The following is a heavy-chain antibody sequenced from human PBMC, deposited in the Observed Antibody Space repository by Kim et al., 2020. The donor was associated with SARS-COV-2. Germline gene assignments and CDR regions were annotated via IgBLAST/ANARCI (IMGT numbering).Heavy chain of an antibody. J-gene: IGHJ3*02. V-gene: IGHV4-34*01. Sequence: KSRVTISVDTSKNQFSLKPSSVTAADTAVYYCARGWFTYSSGPRSRAFDIWGQGTMVTVSS. CDR3: ARGWFTYSSGPRSRAFDI. D-gene: IGHD3-22*01.